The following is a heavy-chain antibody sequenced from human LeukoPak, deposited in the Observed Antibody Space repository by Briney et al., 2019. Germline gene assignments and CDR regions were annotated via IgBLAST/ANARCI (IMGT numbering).Heavy chain of an antibody. CDR1: GGSISSYY. CDR3: ARVGPGIATADPYYYNGMDV. V-gene: IGHV4-59*08. Sequence: PSETLSLTCTVSGGSISSYYWSWIQQPPGKGLEWIGYIYYGGSTNYNPSLKSRVTISVDTSKNQFSLKLSSVTAADTAVYYCARVGPGIATADPYYYNGMDVWGQGTTVTVSS. D-gene: IGHD6-13*01. CDR2: IYYGGST. J-gene: IGHJ6*02.